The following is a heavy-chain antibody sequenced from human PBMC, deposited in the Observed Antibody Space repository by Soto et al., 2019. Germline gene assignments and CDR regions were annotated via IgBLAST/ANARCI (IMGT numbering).Heavy chain of an antibody. Sequence: SETLSLTCTVSGGSTSSYYWSWIRQPPGKGLEWIGYIYYSGSTNYNPSLKSRVTISVDTSKNQFSLKLSSVTAADTAVYYCARPHSGYYYYFDYWGQGTLVTVSS. D-gene: IGHD3-22*01. CDR1: GGSTSSYY. V-gene: IGHV4-59*08. CDR3: ARPHSGYYYYFDY. J-gene: IGHJ4*02. CDR2: IYYSGST.